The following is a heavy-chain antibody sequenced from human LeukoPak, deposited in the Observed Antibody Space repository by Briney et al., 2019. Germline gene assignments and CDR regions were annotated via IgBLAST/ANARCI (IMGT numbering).Heavy chain of an antibody. J-gene: IGHJ4*02. D-gene: IGHD3-16*01. CDR3: VRGGGSFDS. Sequence: SGGSLRLSCAASGFTFSGFWMSWVRQAPTKGMEGVANIKYDGSDKRYVDSVKGRFTVSRDNANNSLYLQMNSLRAEATAVYYCVRGGGSFDSWGQGTLVTVSS. CDR1: GFTFSGFW. V-gene: IGHV3-7*04. CDR2: IKYDGSDK.